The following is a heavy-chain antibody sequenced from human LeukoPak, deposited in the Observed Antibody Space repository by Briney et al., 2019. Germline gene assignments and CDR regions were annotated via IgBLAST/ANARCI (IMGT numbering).Heavy chain of an antibody. Sequence: GGSLRLSCAASGFTFSRYAMHWVRQPPGKGLEWVAVILYDGSNKYYADSVKGRFTISRDNSKNTVYLQMNSPRAEDTALYYCARDAIVVERWFDPWGQGTMVTVSS. J-gene: IGHJ5*02. CDR1: GFTFSRYA. CDR2: ILYDGSNK. V-gene: IGHV3-30-3*01. CDR3: ARDAIVVERWFDP. D-gene: IGHD3-22*01.